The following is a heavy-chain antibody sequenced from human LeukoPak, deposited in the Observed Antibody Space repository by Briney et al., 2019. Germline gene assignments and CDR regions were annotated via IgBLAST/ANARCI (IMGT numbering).Heavy chain of an antibody. D-gene: IGHD6-13*01. J-gene: IGHJ6*02. Sequence: ASVKVSCKASGYTFTSYAIHWVRQAPGQRLEWMGWINAGNGNTKYPQKFQGRVTITRDTSASTAYMELSSLRSEDTAVYYCARDTTYSSSWYSSDRTYYYGMDVWGQGTTVTVSS. CDR3: ARDTTYSSSWYSSDRTYYYGMDV. CDR1: GYTFTSYA. V-gene: IGHV1-3*01. CDR2: INAGNGNT.